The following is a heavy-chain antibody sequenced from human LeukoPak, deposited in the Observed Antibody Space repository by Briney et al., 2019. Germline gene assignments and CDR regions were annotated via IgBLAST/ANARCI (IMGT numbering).Heavy chain of an antibody. J-gene: IGHJ4*02. CDR1: GGTFSSYA. CDR2: IIPIFGTA. CDR3: AREQMATIPYFDY. Sequence: SVKVSCKASGGTFSSYAISWVRQAPGQGLEWMGGIIPIFGTANYAQKFQGRVTITADESTSTAYMELSSLRSVDTAVYYCAREQMATIPYFDYWGQGTLVTVSS. D-gene: IGHD5-24*01. V-gene: IGHV1-69*13.